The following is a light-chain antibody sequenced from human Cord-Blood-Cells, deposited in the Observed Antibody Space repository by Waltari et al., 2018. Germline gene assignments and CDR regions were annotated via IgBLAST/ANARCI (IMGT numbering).Light chain of an antibody. J-gene: IGKJ1*01. CDR1: HSINSW. V-gene: IGKV1-5*03. CDR3: LQYDIYWA. CDR2: KAS. Sequence: DIQMTQSPSTLSASVGNRVPITCRASHSINSWLAWYQQKPGKAPKLLIYKASSLQTGVPSRFSGSGSGTEFTLTISSLQPDDFATYFCLQYDIYWAFGQGTKVEVK.